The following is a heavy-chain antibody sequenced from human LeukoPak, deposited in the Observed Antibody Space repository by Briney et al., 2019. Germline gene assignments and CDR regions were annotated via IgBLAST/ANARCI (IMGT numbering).Heavy chain of an antibody. D-gene: IGHD3-10*01. CDR3: ARSVVVRGVMGNSFDP. CDR2: INTKSGGT. CDR1: GYTFTGYF. Sequence: SVKVSCKASGYTFTGYFIHWVRQAPGQGLEWMGWINTKSGGTNYQQKFQDRVTMTRDTSITTAYMEMSRLRSDDTAVYYCARSVVVRGVMGNSFDPWGQGTLVTVSS. V-gene: IGHV1-2*02. J-gene: IGHJ5*02.